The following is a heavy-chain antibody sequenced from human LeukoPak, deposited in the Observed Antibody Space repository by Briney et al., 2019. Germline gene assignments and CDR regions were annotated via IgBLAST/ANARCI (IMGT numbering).Heavy chain of an antibody. CDR2: ISSSSSTI. V-gene: IGHV3-48*01. Sequence: PGGSLRLSCAASGFTFSSYSMNWVRQAPGKGLEWVSYISSSSSTIYYADSVKGRFTISRDNAKNSLYLQMNSLRAEDTAVYYCARSGYSSGWTSVDYWGQGTLVTASS. J-gene: IGHJ4*02. CDR3: ARSGYSSGWTSVDY. CDR1: GFTFSSYS. D-gene: IGHD6-19*01.